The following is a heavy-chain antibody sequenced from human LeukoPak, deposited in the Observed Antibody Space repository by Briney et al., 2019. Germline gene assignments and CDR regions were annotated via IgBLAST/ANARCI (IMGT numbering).Heavy chain of an antibody. CDR1: GFTFNNYW. CDR2: IRFDGGDT. J-gene: IGHJ3*01. V-gene: IGHV3-74*01. Sequence: GGSLRLSCAASGFTFNNYWMHWVRQAPGMGLVWAPSIRFDGGDTAYADSAKGRFTTSRDNAKNTMFLQMNNLRAEDTAVYYCAKEIDGFDVWGQGTLVTVSS. CDR3: AKEIDGFDV.